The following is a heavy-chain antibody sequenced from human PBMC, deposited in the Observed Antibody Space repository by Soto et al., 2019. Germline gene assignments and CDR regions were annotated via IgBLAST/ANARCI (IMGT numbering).Heavy chain of an antibody. CDR1: GYSFSGYY. V-gene: IGHV1-2*02. D-gene: IGHD5-18*01. CDR2: INANSGGK. J-gene: IGHJ6*02. Sequence: SVKVSCKASGYSFSGYYMHWVRQAPGQGLEWMGWINANSGGKNYAQKFQGRVTMTRDTSISTAYMELGRLGSDDTAVYYCARGGRYRFGHTMEYYYYGLGVWGQGTTVTVSS. CDR3: ARGGRYRFGHTMEYYYYGLGV.